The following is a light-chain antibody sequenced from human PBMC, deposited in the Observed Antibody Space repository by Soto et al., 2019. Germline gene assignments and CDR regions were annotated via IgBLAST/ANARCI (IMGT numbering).Light chain of an antibody. J-gene: IGKJ3*01. CDR2: GAS. V-gene: IGKV3-15*01. CDR3: QQYGSSPFT. CDR1: QSVSSN. Sequence: EIVMTQSPATLSVSPGERCTLSCRASQSVSSNLAWYQQKPGQAPRLLIYGASTRATGIPARFSGSGSGTDFTLTISRLEPEDFAVYYRQQYGSSPFTFGPGTKVDIK.